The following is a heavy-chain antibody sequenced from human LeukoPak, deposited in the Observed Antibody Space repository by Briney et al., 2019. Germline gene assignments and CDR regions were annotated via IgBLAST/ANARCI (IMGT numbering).Heavy chain of an antibody. Sequence: SVKVSCEASGFTFTSSAVQWVRQARGQRLEWIGWIVVGSGNTNYAQKFQERVTITRDMSTSTAYMELSSLRSEDTAVYYCAASPDYYDSSGYSYYFDYWGQGTLVTVSS. D-gene: IGHD3-22*01. CDR2: IVVGSGNT. V-gene: IGHV1-58*01. CDR3: AASPDYYDSSGYSYYFDY. CDR1: GFTFTSSA. J-gene: IGHJ4*02.